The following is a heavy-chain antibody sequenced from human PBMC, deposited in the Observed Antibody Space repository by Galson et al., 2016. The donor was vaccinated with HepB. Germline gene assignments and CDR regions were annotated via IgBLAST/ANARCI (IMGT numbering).Heavy chain of an antibody. Sequence: CAISGDSVSTDSATWNWIRQSPSRGLEWLGRTYYRAKWYKTYAVSVKSRITINPDTSTNQIFLQLNSVTPEDSAIYYCARATANWDGGGDNWFHPWGQGTLVTVSS. CDR3: ARATANWDGGGDNWFHP. D-gene: IGHD7-27*01. CDR2: TYYRAKWYK. CDR1: GDSVSTDSAT. J-gene: IGHJ5*02. V-gene: IGHV6-1*01.